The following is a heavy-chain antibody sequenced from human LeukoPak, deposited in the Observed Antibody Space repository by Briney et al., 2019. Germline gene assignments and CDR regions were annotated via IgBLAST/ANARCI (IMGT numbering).Heavy chain of an antibody. CDR2: ISYDGSNK. J-gene: IGHJ4*02. V-gene: IGHV3-30*04. CDR1: GFTFSSYA. D-gene: IGHD3-10*01. Sequence: GGSLRPSCAASGFTFSSYAMHWVRQAPGKGLEWVAVISYDGSNKYYADSVKGRFTISRDNSKNTLYLQMNSLRAEDTAVYYCARDLSLWFGELSPHYYFDYWGQGTLVTVSS. CDR3: ARDLSLWFGELSPHYYFDY.